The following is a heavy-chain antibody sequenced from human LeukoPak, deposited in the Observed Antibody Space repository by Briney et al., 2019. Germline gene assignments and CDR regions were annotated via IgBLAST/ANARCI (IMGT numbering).Heavy chain of an antibody. CDR3: ATRNFDDSGIYALGY. V-gene: IGHV3-33*01. CDR2: IGYDGNNK. D-gene: IGHD3-10*01. CDR1: GFTFSSYG. J-gene: IGHJ4*02. Sequence: PGRSLRLSCAASGFTFSSYGMHWVRQAPGKGLGWVAFIGYDGNNKYYADSVKGRFTISRDSSKNTLYLQMNSLRAEDDTAVYYCATRNFDDSGIYALGYWGQGTLVTVSS.